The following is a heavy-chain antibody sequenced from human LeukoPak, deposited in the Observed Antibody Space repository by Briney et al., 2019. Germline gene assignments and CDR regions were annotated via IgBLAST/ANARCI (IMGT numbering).Heavy chain of an antibody. CDR3: ARGRSTYYDIFTGCLFDY. Sequence: SETLSLTCAVYGGSFSGYYWSWIRQPPGKGLEWIGEINHSGSTNYNPSLKSRVTISVDTSKNQFSLKLSSVTAADTAVYYCARGRSTYYDIFTGCLFDYWGQGTLVTVSS. J-gene: IGHJ4*02. D-gene: IGHD3-9*01. CDR1: GGSFSGYY. CDR2: INHSGST. V-gene: IGHV4-34*01.